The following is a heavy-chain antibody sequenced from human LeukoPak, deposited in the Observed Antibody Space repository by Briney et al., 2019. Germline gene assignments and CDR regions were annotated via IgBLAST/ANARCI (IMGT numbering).Heavy chain of an antibody. Sequence: SETLSLTCTVSGGSISSSSYYWGWIRQPPGKGLEWIGSIYYSGSTYYNPSLKSRVTISVDTSKNQFSLKLSSVTAADTAVYSCAAYYYGSGSYYTIDYWGQGTLVTVSS. CDR3: AAYYYGSGSYYTIDY. V-gene: IGHV4-39*07. CDR1: GGSISSSSYY. CDR2: IYYSGST. D-gene: IGHD3-10*01. J-gene: IGHJ4*02.